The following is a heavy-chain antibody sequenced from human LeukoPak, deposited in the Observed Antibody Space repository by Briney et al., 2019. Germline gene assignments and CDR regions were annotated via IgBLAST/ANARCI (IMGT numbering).Heavy chain of an antibody. J-gene: IGHJ4*02. D-gene: IGHD3-3*01. Sequence: PGGSLRLSCAASGFTVSSNYMSWVRQAPGKGLEWVSVIYSGGSTYYAESVKGRFTISRDNSKNTLYLQMNSLRAEDTAVYYCARVLAYYFDYWGQGTLVTVSS. CDR1: GFTVSSNY. CDR2: IYSGGST. CDR3: ARVLAYYFDY. V-gene: IGHV3-66*02.